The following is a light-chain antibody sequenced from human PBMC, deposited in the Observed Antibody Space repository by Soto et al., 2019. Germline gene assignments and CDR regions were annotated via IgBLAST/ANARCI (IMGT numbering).Light chain of an antibody. CDR3: QSFDSSLSGYV. Sequence: QSVLTQPPSVSGAPGQRVTISCTGSSSKIGAGYDVHWYQQLPGTAPKLLIYGNSNRPSGVPDRFSGSKSDTSASLAITGLQAEDEADYYCQSFDSSLSGYVFGTGTKVTVL. V-gene: IGLV1-40*01. CDR1: SSKIGAGYD. J-gene: IGLJ1*01. CDR2: GNS.